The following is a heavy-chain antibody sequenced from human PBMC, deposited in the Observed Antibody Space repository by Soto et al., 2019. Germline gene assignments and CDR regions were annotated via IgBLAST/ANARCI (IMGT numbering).Heavy chain of an antibody. J-gene: IGHJ6*02. V-gene: IGHV3-23*01. CDR3: TKASSDRNHMEV. Sequence: GGSLRLSCAASGFTFGKFVMRWVRQTPGKGLEWVSTITETGADTYYTDSVKGRFTISRDNSKNTLYLQMTTLRAEDTALYYCTKASSDRNHMEVWGPGTTVTLSS. CDR1: GFTFGKFV. CDR2: ITETGADT.